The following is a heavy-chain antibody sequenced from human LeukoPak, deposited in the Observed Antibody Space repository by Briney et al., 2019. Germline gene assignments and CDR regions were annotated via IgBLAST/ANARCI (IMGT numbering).Heavy chain of an antibody. V-gene: IGHV3-30*02. CDR3: AKDPAGIAAAGSRRVLYYFDY. CDR2: IRYDGSNK. D-gene: IGHD6-13*01. J-gene: IGHJ4*02. CDR1: GFTFSSYG. Sequence: GGSLRLSCAASGFTFSSYGVHWVRQAPGKGLEWVAFIRYDGSNKYYADSVKGRFTISRDNSKNTLYLQMNSLRAEDTAVYYCAKDPAGIAAAGSRRVLYYFDYWGQGTLVTVSS.